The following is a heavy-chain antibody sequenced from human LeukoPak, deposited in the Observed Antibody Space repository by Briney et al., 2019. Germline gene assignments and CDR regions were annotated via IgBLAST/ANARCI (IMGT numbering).Heavy chain of an antibody. CDR1: GFIFSSYG. D-gene: IGHD3-22*01. CDR3: AKDRRVYYDSSGYWYFDL. J-gene: IGHJ6*02. CDR2: IWYDGSNK. V-gene: IGHV3-33*06. Sequence: GGSLRLSCAASGFIFSSYGMHWVRQAPGKGLEWVAVIWYDGSNKYYADSVKGRFTISRDNSKNTLYLQMNSLRAEDTAAYYCAKDRRVYYDSSGYWYFDLWGQGTTVTVSS.